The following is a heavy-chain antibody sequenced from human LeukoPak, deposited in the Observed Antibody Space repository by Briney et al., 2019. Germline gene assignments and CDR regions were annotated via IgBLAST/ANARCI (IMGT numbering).Heavy chain of an antibody. V-gene: IGHV1-8*01. D-gene: IGHD2-15*01. J-gene: IGHJ3*02. CDR2: MNPNSGNT. CDR3: ARTKLDIVVVVAAKIDAFDI. CDR1: GYTFTSYD. Sequence: ASVKVSCKASGYTFTSYDINWVRQATGQGLEWMGWMNPNSGNTGYAQKFQGRVTMTRNTSISTAYMELSSLRSEYTAVYYCARTKLDIVVVVAAKIDAFDIWGQGTMVTVSS.